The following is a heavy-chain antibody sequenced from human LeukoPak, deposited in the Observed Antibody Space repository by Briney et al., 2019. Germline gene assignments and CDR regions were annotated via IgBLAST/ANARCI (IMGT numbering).Heavy chain of an antibody. CDR1: GFTFDDYA. CDR3: AIIYLIVGATTFDY. CDR2: ISWNSGSI. Sequence: GGSLRLSCAASGFTFDDYAMHWVRQAPGKGLEWVSGISWNSGSIGYADSVKGRFTISRDNAKNSLYLQMNSLRAEDTAVYYCAIIYLIVGATTFDYWGQGTLVTVSS. V-gene: IGHV3-9*01. J-gene: IGHJ4*02. D-gene: IGHD1-26*01.